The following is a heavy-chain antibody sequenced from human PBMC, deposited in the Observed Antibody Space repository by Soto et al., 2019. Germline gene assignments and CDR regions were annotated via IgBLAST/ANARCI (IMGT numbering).Heavy chain of an antibody. J-gene: IGHJ4*02. Sequence: PSETLSLTCDVYGGSFSVYIWIWIRQTPGKGLQWIGQINHSGSANYNPSLKSRVTISVHTSSSQFSLELSSVTAADTAVYYCARGLISGSHYSGGWYYFDSWGQGTQVTVSS. CDR1: GGSFSVYI. D-gene: IGHD1-26*01. V-gene: IGHV4-34*01. CDR2: INHSGSA. CDR3: ARGLISGSHYSGGWYYFDS.